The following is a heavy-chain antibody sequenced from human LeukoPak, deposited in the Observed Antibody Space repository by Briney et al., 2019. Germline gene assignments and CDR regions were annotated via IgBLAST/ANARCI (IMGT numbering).Heavy chain of an antibody. V-gene: IGHV3-23*01. CDR2: VSGSGGTT. Sequence: GGSLRLSCAASGFTFSSYAMSWVRQAPGKGLEWVSGVSGSGGTTYYADSVKGRFTISRDNSKNTVNLQMNSLRAEDTAVYYCAKDLGRYRNNYFDYWGQGTLVTVSS. CDR3: AKDLGRYRNNYFDY. CDR1: GFTFSSYA. J-gene: IGHJ4*02. D-gene: IGHD1-26*01.